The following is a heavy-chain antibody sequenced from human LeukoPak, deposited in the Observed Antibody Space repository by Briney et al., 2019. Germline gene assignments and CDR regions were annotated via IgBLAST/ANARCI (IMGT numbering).Heavy chain of an antibody. J-gene: IGHJ3*02. D-gene: IGHD2-2*01. V-gene: IGHV3-30*04. CDR3: ARGLPAAMGGDAFDI. Sequence: GGSLRLSCAASGFTFSSYAMHWVRQAPGKGLEWVAVISYDGSNKYYAHSVKGRFTISRDNSKNTLYLQMNSLRAEDTAVYYCARGLPAAMGGDAFDIWGQGTMVTVSS. CDR1: GFTFSSYA. CDR2: ISYDGSNK.